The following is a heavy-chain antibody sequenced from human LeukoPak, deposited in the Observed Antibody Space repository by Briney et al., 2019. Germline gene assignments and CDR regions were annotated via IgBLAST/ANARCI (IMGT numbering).Heavy chain of an antibody. V-gene: IGHV4-39*07. CDR1: GGSISSSSYY. CDR2: IYYSGST. Sequence: SETLSLTCNVSGGSISSSSYYWGWIRQPPGKGLEWIGRIYYSGSTYYNPSLKSRVTISVDTSKNQFSLKLSSVTAADTAVYYCARGGSGSYYGPDAFDIWGQGTTVTVSS. CDR3: ARGGSGSYYGPDAFDI. D-gene: IGHD3-10*01. J-gene: IGHJ3*02.